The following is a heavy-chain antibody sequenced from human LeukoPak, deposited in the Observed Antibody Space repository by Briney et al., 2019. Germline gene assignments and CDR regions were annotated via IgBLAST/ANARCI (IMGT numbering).Heavy chain of an antibody. Sequence: ASVKVSCKASGYTFTSYGISWVRQAPGQGLEWMGWINPNSGGTNYAQKFQGRVTMTRDTSISTAYMELSRLRSDDTAVYYCARGTGYSSSWSQPHFDYWGQGTLVTVSS. CDR1: GYTFTSYG. CDR2: INPNSGGT. D-gene: IGHD6-13*01. V-gene: IGHV1-2*02. J-gene: IGHJ4*02. CDR3: ARGTGYSSSWSQPHFDY.